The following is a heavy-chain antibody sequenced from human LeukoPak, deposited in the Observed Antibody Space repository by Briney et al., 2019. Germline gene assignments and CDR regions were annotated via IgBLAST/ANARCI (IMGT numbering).Heavy chain of an antibody. V-gene: IGHV4-59*11. CDR3: ARSFGWLQSGFDAFDI. D-gene: IGHD5-24*01. CDR2: IYYSGST. CDR1: GGSISSHY. Sequence: SETLSLTCTVSGGSISSHYWSWIRQPPGKGLEWIGYIYYSGSTNYNPSLKSRVTISVDTSKNQFSLKLSSVTAADTAVYYCARSFGWLQSGFDAFDIWGQGTMVTVPS. J-gene: IGHJ3*02.